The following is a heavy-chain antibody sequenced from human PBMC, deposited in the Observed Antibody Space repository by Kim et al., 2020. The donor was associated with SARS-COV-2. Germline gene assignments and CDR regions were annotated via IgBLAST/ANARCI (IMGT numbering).Heavy chain of an antibody. CDR2: IYYSGST. V-gene: IGHV4-59*01. Sequence: SETLSLTCTVSGGSISSYYWSWIRQPPGKGLEWIGYIYYSGSTNYNPSLKSRVTISVDTSKNQFSLKLSSVTAADTAVYYCARVSLPDMVRGVTEFPNPLDYWGQGTLVTVSS. D-gene: IGHD3-10*01. J-gene: IGHJ4*02. CDR1: GGSISSYY. CDR3: ARVSLPDMVRGVTEFPNPLDY.